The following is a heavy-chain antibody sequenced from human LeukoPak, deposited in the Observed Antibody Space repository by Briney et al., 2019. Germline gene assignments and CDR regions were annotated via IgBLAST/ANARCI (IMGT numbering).Heavy chain of an antibody. V-gene: IGHV3-9*03. CDR1: GFTFDDYA. J-gene: IGHJ4*02. D-gene: IGHD2-15*01. CDR3: AKDSSPGYCSGSTCYYGYYFDY. Sequence: GRSLRLSCAASGFTFDDYAMHWVRQAPGKGLEWVSGISWNSGSLGYADSVKGRFTISRDNAKNSLYLQMNSPRAEDMVLYYCAKDSSPGYCSGSTCYYGYYFDYWGQGTLVTVSS. CDR2: ISWNSGSL.